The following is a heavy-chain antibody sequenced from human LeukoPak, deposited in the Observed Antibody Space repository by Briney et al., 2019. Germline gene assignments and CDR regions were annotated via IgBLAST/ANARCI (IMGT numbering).Heavy chain of an antibody. CDR3: ARENRDCSSTSCYSTQDWFDP. CDR2: IYYSGST. D-gene: IGHD2-2*01. Sequence: PSETLSLTCTVSGGSVSSGSYYWSWIRQPPGKGLEWIGYIYYSGSTNYNPSLKSRVTISVDTSKNQFSLKLSSVTAADTAVYYCARENRDCSSTSCYSTQDWFDPWGQGTLVTVSS. V-gene: IGHV4-61*01. J-gene: IGHJ5*02. CDR1: GGSVSSGSYY.